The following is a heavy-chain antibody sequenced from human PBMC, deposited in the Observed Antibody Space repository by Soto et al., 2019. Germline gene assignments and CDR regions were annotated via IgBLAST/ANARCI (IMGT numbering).Heavy chain of an antibody. V-gene: IGHV4-61*01. CDR2: IYYSGST. D-gene: IGHD4-4*01. J-gene: IGHJ4*02. Sequence: SETLSLTCTVSGGSDSSGSYYWSWIRQPPGKGLEWIGYIYYSGSTNYNPSLKSRVTISVDTSKNQFSLKLSSVTAADTAVYYCAGESPLVYSNYPIFDYWGQGTLVTVSS. CDR1: GGSDSSGSYY. CDR3: AGESPLVYSNYPIFDY.